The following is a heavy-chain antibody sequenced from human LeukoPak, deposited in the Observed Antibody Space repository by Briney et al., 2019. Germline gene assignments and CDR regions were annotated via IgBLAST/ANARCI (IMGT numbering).Heavy chain of an antibody. CDR3: ATSVTTRERFDY. CDR2: ISSSSGYI. V-gene: IGHV3-21*06. J-gene: IGHJ4*02. D-gene: IGHD4-11*01. Sequence: GGSLRLSCAASGFTFTSYSMNWVRQTPGKGLEGVSSISSSSGYIYYAHSVKGRFTISRDNAKSSLYLQMNSLRAEDTAVYYCATSVTTRERFDYWGQGTLVTVSS. CDR1: GFTFTSYS.